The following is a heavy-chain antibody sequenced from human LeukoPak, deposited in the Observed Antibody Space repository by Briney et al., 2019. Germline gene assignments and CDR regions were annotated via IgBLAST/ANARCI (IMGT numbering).Heavy chain of an antibody. J-gene: IGHJ6*02. CDR2: ISTSGSLI. Sequence: GGSLRLSCAPSGFTFSNYEMNWVRQAPGKGLEWVSFISTSGSLIYYADSAKGRFTISRDNAKNSLYLQMNSLRAEDTALYYCAKDMGCSSTSCPGSYYYGMDVWGQGTTVTVSS. D-gene: IGHD2-2*01. V-gene: IGHV3-48*03. CDR3: AKDMGCSSTSCPGSYYYGMDV. CDR1: GFTFSNYE.